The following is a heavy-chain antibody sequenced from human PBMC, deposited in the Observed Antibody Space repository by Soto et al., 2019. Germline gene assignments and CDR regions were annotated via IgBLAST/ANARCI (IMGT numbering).Heavy chain of an antibody. V-gene: IGHV3-7*01. CDR2: IKQDGSEK. Sequence: GSLRLSCAASGFTFSTYWMSWVRQAPGKGLEWVANIKQDGSEKYYVDSVKGRFTISRDNAKNSLFLQMDSLRVEDTAIYYCAKDVEWSLDLWGQGYLVTV. J-gene: IGHJ4*02. CDR1: GFTFSTYW. CDR3: AKDVEWSLDL. D-gene: IGHD3-3*01.